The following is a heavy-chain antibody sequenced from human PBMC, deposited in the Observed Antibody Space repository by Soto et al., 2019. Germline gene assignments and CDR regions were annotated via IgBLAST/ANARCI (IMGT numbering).Heavy chain of an antibody. CDR3: ARLYGGNSELDY. CDR2: IYYSGST. V-gene: IGHV4-59*08. D-gene: IGHD4-17*01. Sequence: QVQLQESGPGLVKPSETLSLTCTVSGGSISSYYWSWIRQPPGKGLEWIGYIYYSGSTNYNPSLKSRVTISVDTSKNQFSLKLSSVTAADTAVYYCARLYGGNSELDYWGQGTLVTVSS. J-gene: IGHJ4*02. CDR1: GGSISSYY.